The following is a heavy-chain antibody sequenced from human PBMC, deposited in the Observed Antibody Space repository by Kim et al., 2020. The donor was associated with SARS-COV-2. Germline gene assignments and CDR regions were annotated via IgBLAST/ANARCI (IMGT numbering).Heavy chain of an antibody. V-gene: IGHV3-30*14. D-gene: IGHD6-19*01. CDR3: VVLSILAVAGTFDY. Sequence: ASAHGRFTISSSNAKNTLYLEMNSLRAEDTAVYYCVVLSILAVAGTFDYWGQGTLVTVSS. J-gene: IGHJ4*02.